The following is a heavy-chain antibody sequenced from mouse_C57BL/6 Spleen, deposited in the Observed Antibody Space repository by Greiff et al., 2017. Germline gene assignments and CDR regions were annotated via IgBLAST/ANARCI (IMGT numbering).Heavy chain of an antibody. V-gene: IGHV5-16*01. CDR2: INYDGSST. CDR1: GFTFSHYY. D-gene: IGHD2-4*01. CDR3: ARDDYDAGFAY. J-gene: IGHJ3*01. Sequence: VKLVESEGGLVQPGSSMKLSCTASGFTFSHYYMAWVRQVPEKGLEWVANINYDGSSTYYLDPLKSRFIISRDNAKNILYLQMSSLKSEDTATYYCARDDYDAGFAYWGQGTLVTVSA.